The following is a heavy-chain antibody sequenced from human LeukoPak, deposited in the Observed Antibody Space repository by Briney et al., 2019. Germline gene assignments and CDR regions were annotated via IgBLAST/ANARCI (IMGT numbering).Heavy chain of an antibody. CDR1: GGSISSYY. CDR3: ARTIAVAEPWIDP. V-gene: IGHV4-59*08. CDR2: IYYSGST. J-gene: IGHJ5*02. D-gene: IGHD6-19*01. Sequence: SETLSLTCTVSGGSISSYYWSWIRQPPGKGLEWIGYIYYSGSTNYNPSLKSRVTISVDTSKNQFSLKLSSVTAADTAVYYCARTIAVAEPWIDPWGQGTLVTVSS.